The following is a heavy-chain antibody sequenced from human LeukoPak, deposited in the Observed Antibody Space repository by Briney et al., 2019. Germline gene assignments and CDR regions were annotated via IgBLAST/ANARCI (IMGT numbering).Heavy chain of an antibody. V-gene: IGHV4-39*07. CDR2: IYYSGST. D-gene: IGHD3-22*01. Sequence: PSETLSLTCTVSGGSISSSSYYWGWIRQPPGKGLEWIGSIYYSGSTYYNPSLKSRVTISVDTSKNQFSLKLSSVTAADTAVYYCARGHYYDSLRYAFDIWGQGTMVTVSS. CDR3: ARGHYYDSLRYAFDI. J-gene: IGHJ3*02. CDR1: GGSISSSSYY.